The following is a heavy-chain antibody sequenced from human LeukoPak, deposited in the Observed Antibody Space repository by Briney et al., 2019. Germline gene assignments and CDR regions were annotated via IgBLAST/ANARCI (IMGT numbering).Heavy chain of an antibody. V-gene: IGHV1-69*13. CDR2: IIPIFGTA. Sequence: SVKVSCKASRGTFSSYAISWVRQAPGQGLEWMGGIIPIFGTANYAQKFQGRVTITADESTSTAYMELSTLRSEDTAVYYCARDGYSGSYEDWFDTWGQGTLVTVSS. D-gene: IGHD1-26*01. CDR1: RGTFSSYA. CDR3: ARDGYSGSYEDWFDT. J-gene: IGHJ5*02.